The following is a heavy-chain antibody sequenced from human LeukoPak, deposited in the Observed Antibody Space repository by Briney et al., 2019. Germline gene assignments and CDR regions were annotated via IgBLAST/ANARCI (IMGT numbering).Heavy chain of an antibody. CDR3: ASSRFDYSGYDYRSILYYYYMDV. D-gene: IGHD5-12*01. Sequence: GAAVKVSCKVSGYSLTELSMHWVRQAPAKGLEWVGGFNPEDGETNYAQKFQGRGTITADKSTSTAYMELSSLRSEETAVYYCASSRFDYSGYDYRSILYYYYMDVWGKGTTLTVSS. J-gene: IGHJ6*03. V-gene: IGHV1-24*01. CDR2: FNPEDGET. CDR1: GYSLTELS.